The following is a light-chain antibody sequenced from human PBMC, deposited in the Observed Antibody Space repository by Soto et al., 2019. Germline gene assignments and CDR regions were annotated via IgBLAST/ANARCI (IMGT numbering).Light chain of an antibody. CDR1: TSNIGTFY. J-gene: IGLJ1*01. CDR2: LGD. Sequence: QLVLTQPPSASSTPGQTVTISCSGSTSNIGTFYVYWYQHLPGTAPKLLIYLGDQRASGVSDRFSGSKSGTSASLAINGLRSDDEADYYCAAWDDNLNAYVFGSGTKLTRP. CDR3: AAWDDNLNAYV. V-gene: IGLV1-47*02.